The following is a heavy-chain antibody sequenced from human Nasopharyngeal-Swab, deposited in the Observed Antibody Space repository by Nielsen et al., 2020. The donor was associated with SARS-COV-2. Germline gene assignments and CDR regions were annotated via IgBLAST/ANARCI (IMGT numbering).Heavy chain of an antibody. D-gene: IGHD6-19*01. CDR1: GFGFSAFA. CDR3: AKKYGTRGWYVGLDY. Sequence: GESLKTPCAASGFGFSAFAMSWVRQAPGKGLEWVSAAGGNDGSTFYADSVRGRFTISRDNSKNTLYLQMNSLRAEDTALYYCAKKYGTRGWYVGLDYWGQGTQVTVSS. J-gene: IGHJ4*02. V-gene: IGHV3-23*01. CDR2: AGGNDGST.